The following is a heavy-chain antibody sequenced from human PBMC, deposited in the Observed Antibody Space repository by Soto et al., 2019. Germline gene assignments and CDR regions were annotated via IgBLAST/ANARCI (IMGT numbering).Heavy chain of an antibody. CDR1: GGSISSGGYY. CDR2: IYYSGST. Sequence: QVQLQESGPGLVKPSQTLSLTCTVSGGSISSGGYYWSWIRQHPGKGLEWIGYIYYSGSTYYNPSLKSRFTISVDTSKNQFSLKLSSVTAADTAVYYCARGPDDYGDYDNWFDPWGQGTLVTVSS. V-gene: IGHV4-31*03. D-gene: IGHD4-17*01. J-gene: IGHJ5*02. CDR3: ARGPDDYGDYDNWFDP.